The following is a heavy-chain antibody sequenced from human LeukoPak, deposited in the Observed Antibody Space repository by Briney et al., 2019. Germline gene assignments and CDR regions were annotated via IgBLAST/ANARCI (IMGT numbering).Heavy chain of an antibody. J-gene: IGHJ4*02. Sequence: KSSETLTLTCTVSGGSISSYYWSWIRQPAGKGLEWIGRIYTSGSTNYNPSLKSRVTISVDTSKNQFSLKLSSVTAADTVVYYCARAVDTAMVGQYYFDYWGQGTLVTVSS. D-gene: IGHD5-18*01. CDR1: GGSISSYY. CDR2: IYTSGST. CDR3: ARAVDTAMVGQYYFDY. V-gene: IGHV4-4*07.